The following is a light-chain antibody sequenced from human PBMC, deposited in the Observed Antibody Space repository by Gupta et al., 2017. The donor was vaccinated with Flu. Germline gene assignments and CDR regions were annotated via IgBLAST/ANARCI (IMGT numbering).Light chain of an antibody. Sequence: SPGTLSLSPGESATLSCRASQSVSIYVSWYQQKPGQAPRLLNSGASSRATGIPERCSGSGSGTDCALTISRLEPEYVAVYFCQQYGSPPTFGQGTKLEIK. J-gene: IGKJ2*01. CDR3: QQYGSPPT. CDR1: QSVSIY. V-gene: IGKV3-20*01. CDR2: GAS.